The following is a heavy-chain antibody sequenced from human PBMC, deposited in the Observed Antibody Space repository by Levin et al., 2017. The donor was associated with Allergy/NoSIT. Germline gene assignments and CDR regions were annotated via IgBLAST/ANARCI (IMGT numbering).Heavy chain of an antibody. CDR1: GGSISSYY. J-gene: IGHJ6*02. V-gene: IGHV4-59*01. Sequence: SETLSLTCTVSGGSISSYYWSWIRQPPGKGLEWIGYIYYSGSTNYNPSLKSRVTISVDTSKNQFSLKLSSVTAADTAVYYCARAPPRRYDQWLVRGPTYYYYGMDGWGQGTTVTVSS. CDR3: ARAPPRRYDQWLVRGPTYYYYGMDG. CDR2: IYYSGST. D-gene: IGHD6-19*01.